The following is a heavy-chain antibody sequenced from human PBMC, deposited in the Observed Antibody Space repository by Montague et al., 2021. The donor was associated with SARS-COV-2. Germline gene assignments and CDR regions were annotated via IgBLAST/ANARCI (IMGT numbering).Heavy chain of an antibody. CDR2: IYTSGST. Sequence: TLSLTCTVSGCSISSGSYYWSWIRQPAGKGLEWIGRIYTSGSTXYNPSLKSRVTISVDTSKNQFSLKLSSVTAADTAVYYCAGEGRTTDYAILTGYYYNYCLDVWGKGTTVTVSS. V-gene: IGHV4-61*02. CDR1: GCSISSGSYY. CDR3: AGEGRTTDYAILTGYYYNYCLDV. D-gene: IGHD3-9*01. J-gene: IGHJ6*03.